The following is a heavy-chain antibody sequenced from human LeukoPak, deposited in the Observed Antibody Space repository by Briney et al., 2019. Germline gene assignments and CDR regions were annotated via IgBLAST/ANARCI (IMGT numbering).Heavy chain of an antibody. CDR3: ARGQFGGVIVPDY. CDR2: ISSSSSYI. D-gene: IGHD3-16*02. CDR1: GFTFSSYS. V-gene: IGHV3-21*01. Sequence: GGSLRLSCAASGFTFSSYSMNWVRQAPGKGLEWVSSISSSSSYIYYADSVKGRFTISRDNAKNSLYLQMNSLRAEDTAVYYCARGQFGGVIVPDYWGQGTLVTVSS. J-gene: IGHJ4*02.